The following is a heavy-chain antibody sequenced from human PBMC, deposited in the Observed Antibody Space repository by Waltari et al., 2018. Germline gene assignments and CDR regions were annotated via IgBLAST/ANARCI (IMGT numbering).Heavy chain of an antibody. J-gene: IGHJ6*02. Sequence: EVQLLESGGGLVQPGGSLRLSCAASGFTFGSYAIGWVRQAPGKGLEWVSSISGSGAAIYYADSVKGRFTISRDNSKNTLYLQMISLRAEDTAVYYCAEAGLYVRDYYYDYSMGVWGQGTTVTVSS. D-gene: IGHD3-16*01. CDR2: ISGSGAAI. CDR3: AEAGLYVRDYYYDYSMGV. CDR1: GFTFGSYA. V-gene: IGHV3-23*01.